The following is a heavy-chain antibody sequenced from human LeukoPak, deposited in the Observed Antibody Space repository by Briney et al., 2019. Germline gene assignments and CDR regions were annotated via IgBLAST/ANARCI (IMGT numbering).Heavy chain of an antibody. CDR3: ARTGSSGSFPIY. J-gene: IGHJ4*02. V-gene: IGHV4-39*01. Sequence: SETLSLTCTVSGGSISRSSYYWGWIPQPPGKGLEWIGSIYYSGSTYYNPSLKSRVTISVDTSKKQFSLKLSSVTAADTAVYYCARTGSSGSFPIYWGQGTLVTVSS. CDR2: IYYSGST. D-gene: IGHD1-26*01. CDR1: GGSISRSSYY.